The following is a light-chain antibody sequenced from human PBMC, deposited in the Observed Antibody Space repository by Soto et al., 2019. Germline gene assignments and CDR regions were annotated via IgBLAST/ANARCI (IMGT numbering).Light chain of an antibody. V-gene: IGKV4-1*01. J-gene: IGKJ1*01. CDR1: QSLVQKTNYKNY. CDR2: WAT. CDR3: QQFYGSPWT. Sequence: DIVMTQSPDSLAVSLGERATINCRSSQSLVQKTNYKNYLAWYQQKPGQPPKVLIYWATTRESGVPDRFSGSGSGTDFTLTISGLQTEDVAVYYCQQFYGSPWTFGQGTKVDIK.